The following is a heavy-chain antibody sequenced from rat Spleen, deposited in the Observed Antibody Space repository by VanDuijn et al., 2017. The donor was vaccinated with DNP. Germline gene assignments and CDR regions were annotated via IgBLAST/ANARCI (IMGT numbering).Heavy chain of an antibody. CDR1: GFTFRDHN. J-gene: IGHJ2*01. D-gene: IGHD5-1*01. V-gene: IGHV5-7*01. Sequence: EVQLVESGGGLVQPGRSLKLSCAASGFTFRDHNMAWVRQAPKKGLEWVATISYDGSSTYYRDSVKGRFIISRDNAKSTLYLQMNSLRSEDTATYYCTRLTVDYWGQGVMVTVSS. CDR3: TRLTVDY. CDR2: ISYDGSST.